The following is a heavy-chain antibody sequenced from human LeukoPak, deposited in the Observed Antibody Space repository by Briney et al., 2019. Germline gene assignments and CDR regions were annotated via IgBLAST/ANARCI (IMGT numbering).Heavy chain of an antibody. CDR3: ARSFLGDWYFDL. V-gene: IGHV4-59*01. CDR1: GGSISSYY. D-gene: IGHD1-26*01. CDR2: IYYSGST. J-gene: IGHJ2*01. Sequence: SETLSLTCTVSGGSISSYYWSWIGQPPGMGLEWIGCIYYSGSTNYNPSLKSRVTISVDTSKDQFSLRLTSVTAADTAVYYCARSFLGDWYFDLWGRGTLVTVSS.